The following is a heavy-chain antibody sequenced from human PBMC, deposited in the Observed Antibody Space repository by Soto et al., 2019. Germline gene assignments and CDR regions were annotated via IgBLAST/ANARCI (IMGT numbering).Heavy chain of an antibody. CDR2: IYHSGRT. Sequence: QVQLQASGPGLVKPSGTLSLTCAVSGGSISSSNWWSWVRQPPGKGLEWIGEIYHSGRTNYNPSLKSRVTISVDKSKNQVSLKLSSVTAADTAVYYCARLAVAGTYYYYGMYVWGQGTTVTVSS. J-gene: IGHJ6*02. D-gene: IGHD6-19*01. CDR1: GGSISSSNW. CDR3: ARLAVAGTYYYYGMYV. V-gene: IGHV4-4*02.